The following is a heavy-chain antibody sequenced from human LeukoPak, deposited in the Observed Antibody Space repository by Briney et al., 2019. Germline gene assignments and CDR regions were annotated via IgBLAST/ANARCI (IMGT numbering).Heavy chain of an antibody. CDR3: ARRDYDILTGYYSLDY. CDR1: GGSISSSSYY. CDR2: IYYSGST. J-gene: IGHJ4*02. Sequence: SETLSLTCTVSGGSISSSSYYWGWIRQPPGKGLEWLGSIYYSGSTYYNPSLKSRVTISVDTSKNQFSLKLSSVTAADTAVYYCARRDYDILTGYYSLDYWGQGTLVTVSS. D-gene: IGHD3-9*01. V-gene: IGHV4-39*01.